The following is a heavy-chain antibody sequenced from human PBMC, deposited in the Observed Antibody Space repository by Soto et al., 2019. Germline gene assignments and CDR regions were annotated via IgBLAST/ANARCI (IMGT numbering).Heavy chain of an antibody. V-gene: IGHV3-30*03. CDR2: ISHDGSNR. D-gene: IGHD3-16*01. J-gene: IGHJ4*02. CDR3: FGNLFWRGY. CDR1: GFTFSSYG. Sequence: QVQLVESGGGVVQPGRSLRLSCAASGFTFSSYGMHWVHQAPGKGLEWISLISHDGSNRHYADSVKGRFTISRDNSNNTLFLQLNSLRPEDTAMYYCFGNLFWRGYWGQGALVTVSS.